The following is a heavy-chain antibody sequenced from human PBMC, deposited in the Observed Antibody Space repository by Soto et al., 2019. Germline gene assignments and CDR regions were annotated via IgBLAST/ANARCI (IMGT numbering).Heavy chain of an antibody. CDR2: IIPILGIA. V-gene: IGHV1-69*04. CDR3: ARKLWNILTGSFDY. Sequence: SVKVSCKASGGTFSSYAISWVRQAPGQGLEWMGRIIPILGIANYAQKFQGRVTITADKSTSTAYMELSSLRSEDTAVYYCARKLWNILTGSFDYWGQGTLVTVSS. CDR1: GGTFSSYA. D-gene: IGHD3-9*01. J-gene: IGHJ4*02.